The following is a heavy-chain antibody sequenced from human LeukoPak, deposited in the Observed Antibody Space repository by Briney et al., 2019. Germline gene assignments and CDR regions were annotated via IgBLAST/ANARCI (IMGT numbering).Heavy chain of an antibody. Sequence: GGSLRLSCAASGLTFNSYAMSWVRQAPGKGLEWVSAVSGSGSSTYYADSVKGLFTISRDNSKNTLYLQMNSLRAEDTAVYYCAKLMWAYYYYGMDVWGQGTTVTVSS. J-gene: IGHJ6*02. V-gene: IGHV3-23*01. CDR1: GLTFNSYA. CDR2: VSGSGSST. D-gene: IGHD2-8*01. CDR3: AKLMWAYYYYGMDV.